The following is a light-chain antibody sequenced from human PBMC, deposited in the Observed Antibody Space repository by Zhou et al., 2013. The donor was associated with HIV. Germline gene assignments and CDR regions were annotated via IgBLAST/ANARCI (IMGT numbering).Light chain of an antibody. CDR2: KAS. CDR1: QSISSW. Sequence: DIQMTQSPSTLSASVGDRVTITCRASQSISSWLAWYQQKPGKAPNLLIYKASTLESGVPSKFSGSGSGTDFTLTISSLQPEDFATYYCQQANSFPWTFGQGTKVEIK. CDR3: QQANSFPWT. J-gene: IGKJ1*01. V-gene: IGKV1-5*03.